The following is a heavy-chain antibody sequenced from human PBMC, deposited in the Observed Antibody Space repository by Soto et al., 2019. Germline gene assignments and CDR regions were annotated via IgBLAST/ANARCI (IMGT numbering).Heavy chain of an antibody. Sequence: SETLSLTCIVSGASISNGDYYWTWVRQPPGKGVEWVGQISYSGTIDYSPSLKSRVTISLDTSKNQFSLNLKSVTAADTAVYYCVRGLGSSFTEWPRFHTRGQGIQGTVSS. CDR3: VRGLGSSFTEWPRFHT. D-gene: IGHD3-3*01. CDR1: GASISNGDYY. CDR2: ISYSGTI. J-gene: IGHJ5*02. V-gene: IGHV4-30-4*01.